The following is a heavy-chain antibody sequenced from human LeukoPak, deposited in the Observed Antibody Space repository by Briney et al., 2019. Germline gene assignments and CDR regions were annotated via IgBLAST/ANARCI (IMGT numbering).Heavy chain of an antibody. D-gene: IGHD3-3*01. Sequence: SETLSLTCTVSGGSISSYYWSWIRQPPGKGLEWIGYIYYSGSTNYNPSLKSRVTISVDTSKNQFSLKLSSVTAADTAVYYCARDYLYYDFWSGPRSCWFDPWGQGTLVTVSS. CDR3: ARDYLYYDFWSGPRSCWFDP. CDR2: IYYSGST. J-gene: IGHJ5*02. CDR1: GGSISSYY. V-gene: IGHV4-59*12.